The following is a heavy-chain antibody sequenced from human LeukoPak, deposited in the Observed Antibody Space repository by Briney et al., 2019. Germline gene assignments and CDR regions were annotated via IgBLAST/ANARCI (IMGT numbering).Heavy chain of an antibody. CDR1: GGSIRSYY. D-gene: IGHD4-23*01. V-gene: IGHV4-59*07. Sequence: SDPLSLTCSVSGGSIRSYYWSWIRQPPGKALEWIGYIYYSGSTKYSPSLKRRVTISVDTSKNHFSLKLTSVTAADTAVYYCARGRDGGNYTPLDLWGQGTLVTVSS. J-gene: IGHJ5*02. CDR2: IYYSGST. CDR3: ARGRDGGNYTPLDL.